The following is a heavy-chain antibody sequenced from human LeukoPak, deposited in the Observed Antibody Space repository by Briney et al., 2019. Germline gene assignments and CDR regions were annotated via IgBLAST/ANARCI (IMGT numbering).Heavy chain of an antibody. CDR3: ASARGYNLPFDY. D-gene: IGHD5-24*01. J-gene: IGHJ4*02. Sequence: VKVSCKASGGTFSSYAISWVRQAPGQGLEWMGGIIPIFGTANYAQKFQGRVTITADESTSTAYMELSSLRSEDTAVYYCASARGYNLPFDYWGQGTLITVSS. CDR1: GGTFSSYA. V-gene: IGHV1-69*13. CDR2: IIPIFGTA.